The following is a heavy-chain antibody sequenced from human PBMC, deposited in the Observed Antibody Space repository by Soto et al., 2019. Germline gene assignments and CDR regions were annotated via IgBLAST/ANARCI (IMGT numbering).Heavy chain of an antibody. CDR1: GYSFTSYW. V-gene: IGHV5-10-1*01. Sequence: PGESLKISCKGSGYSFTSYWISWVRQMPGKGLEWMGRIDPSDSYTNYSPSFQGHVTISADKSISTAYLQWSSLKASDTAMYYWARPGGYGGYVFAVFDPGGQGTLVTVPS. J-gene: IGHJ5*02. CDR2: IDPSDSYT. CDR3: ARPGGYGGYVFAVFDP. D-gene: IGHD5-12*01.